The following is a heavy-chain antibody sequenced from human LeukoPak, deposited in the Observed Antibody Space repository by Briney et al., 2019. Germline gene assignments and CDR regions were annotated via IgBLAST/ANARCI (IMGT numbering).Heavy chain of an antibody. Sequence: PGGSLRLSCAASGFSFSSYSMRWVRQAPGKGLEWVSSVSDNVIYKYYADSVKGRFTVSRDNAKNSLSLQMNSLRADDSAVYFCARAGDGYNPVFDIWGQGTLVTVSS. CDR2: VSDNVIYK. CDR1: GFSFSSYS. D-gene: IGHD5-24*01. V-gene: IGHV3-21*01. CDR3: ARAGDGYNPVFDI. J-gene: IGHJ3*02.